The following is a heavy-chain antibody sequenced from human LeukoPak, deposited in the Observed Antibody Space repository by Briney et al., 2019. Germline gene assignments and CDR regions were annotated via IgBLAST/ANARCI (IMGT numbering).Heavy chain of an antibody. CDR3: ASDQYYYDSSGYYYEVRSPVY. Sequence: VASVKVSCKVSGYTLTELSMHWVRQAPGQGLEWMGWINPNSGGTNYAQKFQGRVTMTRDTSISTAYMELSRLRSDDTAVYYCASDQYYYDSSGYYYEVRSPVYWGQGTLVTVSS. V-gene: IGHV1-2*02. D-gene: IGHD3-22*01. J-gene: IGHJ4*02. CDR1: GYTLTELS. CDR2: INPNSGGT.